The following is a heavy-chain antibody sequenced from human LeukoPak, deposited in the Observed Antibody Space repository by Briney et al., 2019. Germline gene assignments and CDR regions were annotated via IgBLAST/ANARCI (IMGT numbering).Heavy chain of an antibody. CDR2: INPNSGGT. D-gene: IGHD2-15*01. Sequence: ASVTVSCKASGYTFTGYYMHWVRQAPGQGLEWMGWINPNSGGTNYAQKFQGRVTMTRDTSISTAYMELSRLRSDDTAVYYCASGGYCSGGSCYGDDYWGQGTLVTVSS. J-gene: IGHJ4*02. CDR1: GYTFTGYY. CDR3: ASGGYCSGGSCYGDDY. V-gene: IGHV1-2*02.